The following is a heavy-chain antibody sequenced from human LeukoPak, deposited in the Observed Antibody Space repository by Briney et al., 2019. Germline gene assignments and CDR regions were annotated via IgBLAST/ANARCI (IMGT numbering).Heavy chain of an antibody. V-gene: IGHV1-2*02. Sequence: GASVKVSCKASGGTFSGYYMHWVRQAPGQGLEWMGWINPNSGGTNYAQKFQGRVTVTRDTSISTAYLDVSRLRSDDTAVYYCARAYDVWSGYDHWGQGTLVTVSS. CDR2: INPNSGGT. D-gene: IGHD3-3*01. J-gene: IGHJ5*02. CDR1: GGTFSGYY. CDR3: ARAYDVWSGYDH.